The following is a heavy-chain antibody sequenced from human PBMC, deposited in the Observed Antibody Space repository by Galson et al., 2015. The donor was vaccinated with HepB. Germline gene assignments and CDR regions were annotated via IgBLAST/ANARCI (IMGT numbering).Heavy chain of an antibody. Sequence: SLRLSCAASGFTFSNAWMSWVRQAPGKGLEWVGRIKSKTDGGTTDYAAPVKGRFTISRDDSKNTLYLQMNSLKTEDTAVYYCTPEEMATTADYWGQGTLVTVSS. CDR1: GFTFSNAW. V-gene: IGHV3-15*01. CDR2: IKSKTDGGTT. CDR3: TPEEMATTADY. J-gene: IGHJ4*02. D-gene: IGHD5-24*01.